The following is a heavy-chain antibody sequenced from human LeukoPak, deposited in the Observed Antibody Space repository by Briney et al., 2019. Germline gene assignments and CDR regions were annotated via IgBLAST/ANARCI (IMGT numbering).Heavy chain of an antibody. Sequence: PSETLSLTCTVSGGSISRNYWNWIRQPPGKGLEWIGNIYYSETTNYNPSLKSRVSISVDTSKNLLSLKLSSVTAADTAVYYCAREDYCSGGSCYSGYFQHWGQGTLVTVSS. V-gene: IGHV4-59*01. CDR1: GGSISRNY. J-gene: IGHJ1*01. CDR2: IYYSETT. D-gene: IGHD2-15*01. CDR3: AREDYCSGGSCYSGYFQH.